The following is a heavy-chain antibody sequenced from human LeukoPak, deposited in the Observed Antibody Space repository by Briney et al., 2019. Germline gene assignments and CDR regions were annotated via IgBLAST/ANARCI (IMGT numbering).Heavy chain of an antibody. CDR2: ISSSGSTI. Sequence: GGSLRLSRAASGFTFSDYYMSWIRQAPGKGLEWVSYISSSGSTIYYADSVKGRFTISRDNAKNSLYLQMNSLRAEDTAVYYCASPGGFVVVPAATGWFDPWGQGTLVTVSS. D-gene: IGHD2-2*01. J-gene: IGHJ5*02. CDR3: ASPGGFVVVPAATGWFDP. V-gene: IGHV3-11*01. CDR1: GFTFSDYY.